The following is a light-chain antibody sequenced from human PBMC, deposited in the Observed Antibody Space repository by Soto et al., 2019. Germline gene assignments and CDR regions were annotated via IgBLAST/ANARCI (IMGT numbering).Light chain of an antibody. J-gene: IGLJ3*02. CDR3: QSYDSSRSGPGV. Sequence: QPVLTQPPSVSGAPGQRVTISCTGSSSNIGAGYDVHWYQQLPGTAPKLLIYGNSNRPSGVPDRFSGSKSGTSASLAITGLQAEDEADYYCQSYDSSRSGPGVFGGGTKLTVL. CDR2: GNS. V-gene: IGLV1-40*01. CDR1: SSNIGAGYD.